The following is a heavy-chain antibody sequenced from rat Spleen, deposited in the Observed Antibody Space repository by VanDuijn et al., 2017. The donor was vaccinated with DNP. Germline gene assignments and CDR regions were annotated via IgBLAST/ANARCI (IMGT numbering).Heavy chain of an antibody. CDR2: TSPSGGST. Sequence: EVKLVESGGGLVQPGRSLKLSCAASGFTFSDYNMAWVRQTPTRGLEWVASTSPSGGSTYYRDSVKGRFTISRDNAKNTVFLQMNSLRSEDTANYYCARRGYYGSYWYFDFWGPGTMVTVSS. J-gene: IGHJ1*01. V-gene: IGHV5-25*01. D-gene: IGHD1-6*01. CDR1: GFTFSDYN. CDR3: ARRGYYGSYWYFDF.